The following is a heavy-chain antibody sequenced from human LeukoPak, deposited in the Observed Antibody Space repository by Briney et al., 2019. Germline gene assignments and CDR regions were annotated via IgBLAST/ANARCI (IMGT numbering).Heavy chain of an antibody. D-gene: IGHD6-19*01. CDR1: GFTFSNYG. Sequence: GGSLRLACEASGFTFSNYGMAWFRQAPGKGLEWVSTINLNGDETHYADSLKGRFTISRDNSKSTLALRMSSLRVEDTAVYYCERDPSEYEYNRGWYRDFWGQGSQVIVSS. CDR2: INLNGDET. J-gene: IGHJ4*02. CDR3: ERDPSEYEYNRGWYRDF. V-gene: IGHV3-23*01.